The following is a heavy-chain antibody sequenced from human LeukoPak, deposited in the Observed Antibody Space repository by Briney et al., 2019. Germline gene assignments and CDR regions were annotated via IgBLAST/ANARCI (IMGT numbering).Heavy chain of an antibody. CDR3: ARELYSSGWYSGY. D-gene: IGHD6-19*01. Sequence: EASVKVSFKASGYTFTSYGISWVRQAPGQGLEWMGWISAYNGNTNYAQKLQGRVTMTTDTSTSTAYMELSRLRSDDTAVYYCARELYSSGWYSGYWGQGTLVTVSS. V-gene: IGHV1-18*01. CDR2: ISAYNGNT. CDR1: GYTFTSYG. J-gene: IGHJ4*02.